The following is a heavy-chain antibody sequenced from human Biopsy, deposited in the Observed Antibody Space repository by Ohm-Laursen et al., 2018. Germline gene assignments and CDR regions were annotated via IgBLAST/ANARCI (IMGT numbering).Heavy chain of an antibody. V-gene: IGHV4-39*01. CDR2: IFYRGST. CDR3: ARDYDTSGYYYVS. D-gene: IGHD3-22*01. J-gene: IGHJ5*02. CDR1: GGSISNNNYY. Sequence: SDTLSLTCTVSGGSISNNNYYWGWIRQPPGKGLEWIGSIFYRGSTHYKPSLKSLVNISVDTSKNQFSLKVNSVTAADTAVYYCARDYDTSGYYYVSWGQGTLVTVSS.